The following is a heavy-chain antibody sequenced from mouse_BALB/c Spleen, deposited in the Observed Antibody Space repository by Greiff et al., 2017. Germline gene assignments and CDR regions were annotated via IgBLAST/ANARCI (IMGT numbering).Heavy chain of an antibody. J-gene: IGHJ2*01. CDR3: ARAAYYRYDGYYFDY. Sequence: DVMLVESGGGLVQPGGSRKLSCAASGFTFSSFGMHWVRQAPEKGLEWVAYISSGSSTIYYADTVKGRFTISRDNPKNTLFLQMTSLRSEDTAMYYCARAAYYRYDGYYFDYWGQGTTLTVSS. CDR1: GFTFSSFG. D-gene: IGHD2-14*01. V-gene: IGHV5-17*02. CDR2: ISSGSSTI.